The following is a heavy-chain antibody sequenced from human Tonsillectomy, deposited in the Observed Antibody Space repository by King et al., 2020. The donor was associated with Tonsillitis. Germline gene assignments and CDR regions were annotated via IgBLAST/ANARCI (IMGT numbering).Heavy chain of an antibody. CDR1: GGSLSSHH. V-gene: IGHV4-59*11. D-gene: IGHD6-19*01. CDR3: AGPRSSAFYYDF. CDR2: LYYSGST. J-gene: IGHJ4*02. Sequence: QLQESGPGLVKPSETLSLTCTVSGGSLSSHHWSWVRQSPGKGLEWIGYLYYSGSTKYNPSLKSRVTISGDTAKNQFSLKLASVTAADTAVYFCAGPRSSAFYYDFWGQGSLVTVSS.